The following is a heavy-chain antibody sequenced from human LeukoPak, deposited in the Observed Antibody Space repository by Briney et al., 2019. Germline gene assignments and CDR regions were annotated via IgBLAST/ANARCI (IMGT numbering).Heavy chain of an antibody. Sequence: ASVKVSCKASGYTFTGYYMHWVRRAPGQGLEWMGRINPNSGGTNYAQKFQGRVTMTRDTSISTAYMELSRLRSDDTAVYYCARGVGVTIFGVVIVEDYYYFMDVWGKGTTVTVSS. D-gene: IGHD3-3*01. V-gene: IGHV1-2*06. J-gene: IGHJ6*03. CDR2: INPNSGGT. CDR1: GYTFTGYY. CDR3: ARGVGVTIFGVVIVEDYYYFMDV.